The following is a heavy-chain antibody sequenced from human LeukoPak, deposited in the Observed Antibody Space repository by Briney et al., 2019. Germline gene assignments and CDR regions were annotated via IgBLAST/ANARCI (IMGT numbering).Heavy chain of an antibody. CDR3: ASTVLGYCSN. Sequence: GGSLRLSCAASGFTFDDYAMHWVRQAPGKGLEWVSGINWNGGSTGYADSVKGRFTISRDNAKNSLYLQMNSLRAEDTALYYCASTVLGYCSNWGQGTLVTVSS. J-gene: IGHJ4*02. V-gene: IGHV3-20*04. CDR2: INWNGGST. D-gene: IGHD2-2*01. CDR1: GFTFDDYA.